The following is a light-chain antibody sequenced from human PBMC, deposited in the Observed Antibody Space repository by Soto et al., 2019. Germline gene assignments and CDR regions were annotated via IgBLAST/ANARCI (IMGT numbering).Light chain of an antibody. CDR1: QSVHNY. CDR3: QTSNKWPLT. V-gene: IGKV3-11*01. CDR2: GAS. J-gene: IGKJ4*01. Sequence: ESVFPQSPATLSFSPGGGAALSCRASQSVHNYLALYQQKPGQAPRLLIYGASNRASGIPARFSGSGSGAEFTLPIHRLQSADSAVSACQTSNKWPLTFGGGTK.